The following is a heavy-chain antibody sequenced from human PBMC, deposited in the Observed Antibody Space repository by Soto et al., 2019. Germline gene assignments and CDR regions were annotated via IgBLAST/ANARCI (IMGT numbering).Heavy chain of an antibody. CDR1: GGSISSSNW. Sequence: QVQLQESGPGLVKPSGTLSLTCAVSGGSISSSNWWRWVRQPPGEGLEWIGEIYHSGSTNYNPSLKSRVTISVDKSKHQFSRKLSSVTAADTAVYYCARDRHTAGYFDYWGQGTLVTVSS. CDR3: ARDRHTAGYFDY. V-gene: IGHV4-4*02. J-gene: IGHJ4*02. D-gene: IGHD5-18*01. CDR2: IYHSGST.